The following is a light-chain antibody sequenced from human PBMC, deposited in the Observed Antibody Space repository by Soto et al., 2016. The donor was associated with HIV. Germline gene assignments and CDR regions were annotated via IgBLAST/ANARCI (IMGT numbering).Light chain of an antibody. CDR1: QSISGW. V-gene: IGKV1-5*03. Sequence: DIQMTQSPSTLSASVGDRVTITCRASQSISGWLAWYQQKPGIAPNLLIYKAPSLEIGVPSRFSGSGSGTEFTLTISSLQPDDFATYYCQQYNSYPYTFGQGTKLEIK. CDR3: QQYNSYPYT. CDR2: KAP. J-gene: IGKJ2*01.